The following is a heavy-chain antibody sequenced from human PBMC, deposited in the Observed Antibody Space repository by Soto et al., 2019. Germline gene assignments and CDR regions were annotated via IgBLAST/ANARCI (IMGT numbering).Heavy chain of an antibody. D-gene: IGHD2-2*02. J-gene: IGHJ5*02. CDR3: ASGYQLLYGWFDP. CDR1: GGTFSSYA. Sequence: QVQLVQSGAEVKKPGSSVKVSCKASGGTFSSYAISWVRQAPGQGLEWMGGIIPIFGTANYAQKFKGRVTITANECTSTAYMELSSLRCEDTAVYYCASGYQLLYGWFDPWGQGTPVTVST. V-gene: IGHV1-69*01. CDR2: IIPIFGTA.